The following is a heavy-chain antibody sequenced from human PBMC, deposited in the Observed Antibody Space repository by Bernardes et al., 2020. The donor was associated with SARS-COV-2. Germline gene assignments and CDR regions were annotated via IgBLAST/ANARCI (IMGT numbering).Heavy chain of an antibody. V-gene: IGHV2-70*01. J-gene: IGHJ4*02. CDR3: ARIRMATIILNDYYFDY. CDR1: GFSLSTSGMC. Sequence: SGPTLVKPTQTLTLTCTFSGFSLSTSGMCVSWIRQPPGKALEWLALIDWDDDKYYSTSLKTRLTISKDTSKNQVVLTMTNMDPVDTATYYCARIRMATIILNDYYFDYWGQGTLVTVSS. D-gene: IGHD5-12*01. CDR2: IDWDDDK.